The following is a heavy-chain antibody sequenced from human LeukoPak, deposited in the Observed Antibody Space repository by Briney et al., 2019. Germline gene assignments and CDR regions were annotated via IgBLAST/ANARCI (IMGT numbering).Heavy chain of an antibody. Sequence: GESLKISCKVSGYRFTSYWIGWVRQMPGKGLEWMGIIYPGDSDTRHSPSFQGQVTISADKSITTAYLQWSSLKASDTAMYYCARAIDISVVYGAYFDYWGQGTLVTVSS. CDR2: IYPGDSDT. CDR3: ARAIDISVVYGAYFDY. D-gene: IGHD4/OR15-4a*01. J-gene: IGHJ4*01. V-gene: IGHV5-51*01. CDR1: GYRFTSYW.